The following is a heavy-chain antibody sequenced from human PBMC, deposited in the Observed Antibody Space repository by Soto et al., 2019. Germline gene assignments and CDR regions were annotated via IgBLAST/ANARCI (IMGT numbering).Heavy chain of an antibody. CDR1: GFTFTTYA. D-gene: IGHD2-2*01. Sequence: EVQVLESGGALVQPGGSLRLSCVASGFTFTTYAMTWVRQAPGKGLEWVSLISGSGGSKHYADSVKGRFIISRDNSKKSLYLQMNGMRAEDTAVYYCANTGFGRYCSSSSCVHFDYWGEGTLVTVSS. CDR2: ISGSGGSK. V-gene: IGHV3-23*01. J-gene: IGHJ4*02. CDR3: ANTGFGRYCSSSSCVHFDY.